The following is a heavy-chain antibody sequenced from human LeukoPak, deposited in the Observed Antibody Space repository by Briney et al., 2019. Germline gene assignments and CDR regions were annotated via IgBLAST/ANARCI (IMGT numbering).Heavy chain of an antibody. J-gene: IGHJ4*02. Sequence: PGGSLRLSCAASGFTFSDYNMNWLRQAPGKGLEWVSYISGRGNNIKYADSVKGRFTISRDNGKNSLYLHMSSLRAEDTAVYYCARDPPALEDFDYWGQGTQVTVSS. CDR2: ISGRGNNI. V-gene: IGHV3-11*01. CDR1: GFTFSDYN. CDR3: ARDPPALEDFDY.